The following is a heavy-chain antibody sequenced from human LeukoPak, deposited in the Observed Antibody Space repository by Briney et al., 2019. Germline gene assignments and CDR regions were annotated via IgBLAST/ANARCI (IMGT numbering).Heavy chain of an antibody. J-gene: IGHJ4*02. CDR2: IKTDGSEE. V-gene: IGHV3-7*05. CDR1: GFTFSSHW. Sequence: GGSLRLSCAASGFTFSSHWMSGVRQAPGKGLEWVAIIKTDGSEEDYVDAVKGRFTISRDNAKNCLYLQMNNLRAEDTAVYYCARDWNGSGWPTDYWGQGTLVTVSS. CDR3: ARDWNGSGWPTDY. D-gene: IGHD6-19*01.